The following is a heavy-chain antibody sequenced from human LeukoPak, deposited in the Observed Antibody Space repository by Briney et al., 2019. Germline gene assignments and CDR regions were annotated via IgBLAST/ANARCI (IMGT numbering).Heavy chain of an antibody. CDR2: IAYSGDA. V-gene: IGHV3-23*01. CDR1: GFTFSSYA. J-gene: IGHJ4*02. CDR3: AIEGFLKDVDF. Sequence: GGTLRLSCAPSGFTFSSYAMRTVRQAPGPRLEWVSSIAYSGDAYYADSVKGRFTISRDNSQNTLYLQMNSLRAEDTAIYYCAIEGFLKDVDFWGQGALVTVSS. D-gene: IGHD3-10*01.